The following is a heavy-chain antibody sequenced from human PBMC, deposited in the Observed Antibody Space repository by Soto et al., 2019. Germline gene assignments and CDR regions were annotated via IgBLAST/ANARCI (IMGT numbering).Heavy chain of an antibody. CDR3: GNERGDCTNGVCYFGMDV. CDR1: GYTFTSYG. D-gene: IGHD2-8*01. Sequence: ASVKVSCKASGYTFTSYGISWVRQAPGQGLEWMGWISAYNGNTNYAQKLQGRVTMTTDTSTSTAYMELRSLRSDDKAVYYCGNERGDCTNGVCYFGMDVWGQGTTVTVSS. J-gene: IGHJ6*02. CDR2: ISAYNGNT. V-gene: IGHV1-18*04.